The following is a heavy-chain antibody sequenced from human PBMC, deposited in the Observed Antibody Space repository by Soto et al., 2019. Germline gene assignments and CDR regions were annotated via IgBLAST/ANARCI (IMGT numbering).Heavy chain of an antibody. CDR3: AKRRGAGGHFDY. CDR1: GVTFSSYA. CDR2: VSSGGST. V-gene: IGHV3-23*01. D-gene: IGHD2-15*01. J-gene: IGHJ4*02. Sequence: DVQLLESGGGLVQPEGSLRLSCAASGVTFSSYAMGWVRQGPGKGLEWVAVVSSGGSTHYADSVRGRFTISRDNSTKPLSLQMNSLTAEDAAVYFCAKRRGAGGHFDYWGQGALVTVSS.